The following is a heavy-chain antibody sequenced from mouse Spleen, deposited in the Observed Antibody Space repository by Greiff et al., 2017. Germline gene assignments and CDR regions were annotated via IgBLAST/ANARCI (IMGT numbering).Heavy chain of an antibody. Sequence: VKVVESGPGLVAPSQSLSITCTVSGFSLTSYGVHWVRQPPGKGLEWLVVIWSDGSTTYNSALKSRLSISKDNSKSQVFLKMNSLQTDDTAMYYCARTGGNYPYAMDYWGQGTSVTVSS. CDR3: ARTGGNYPYAMDY. CDR2: IWSDGST. J-gene: IGHJ4*01. V-gene: IGHV2-6*02. D-gene: IGHD2-1*01. CDR1: GFSLTSYG.